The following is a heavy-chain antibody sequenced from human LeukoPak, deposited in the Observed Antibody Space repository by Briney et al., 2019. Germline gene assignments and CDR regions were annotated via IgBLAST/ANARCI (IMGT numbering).Heavy chain of an antibody. CDR3: TREKRYFDWFQADY. Sequence: GGSLRLSCTASGFPFSDYAMSWLRQAPGKGLEWVGFIRNKAYGGTAEYAASVKGRFTISRDDSNTIAYLQMNSLKTEDTAVYYCTREKRYFDWFQADYWGQGTLVTASS. CDR1: GFPFSDYA. D-gene: IGHD3-9*01. V-gene: IGHV3-49*03. CDR2: IRNKAYGGTA. J-gene: IGHJ4*02.